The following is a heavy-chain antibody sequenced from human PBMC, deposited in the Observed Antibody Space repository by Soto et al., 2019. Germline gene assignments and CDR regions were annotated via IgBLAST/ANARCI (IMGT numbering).Heavy chain of an antibody. J-gene: IGHJ1*01. Sequence: QVQLVQSGAEVKKPGSSVKVSCKASGGTFSSYAISWVRQAPGQGLEWMGGIIPIFGTANYAQKFQGRVTITADESTSTAYMELSSLRSEDTAVYYCARARTTVVTPDPSAEYFQHWGQGTLVTVSS. D-gene: IGHD4-17*01. CDR2: IIPIFGTA. V-gene: IGHV1-69*01. CDR1: GGTFSSYA. CDR3: ARARTTVVTPDPSAEYFQH.